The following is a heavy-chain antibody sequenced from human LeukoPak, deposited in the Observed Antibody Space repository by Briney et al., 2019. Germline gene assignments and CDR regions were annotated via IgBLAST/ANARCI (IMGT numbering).Heavy chain of an antibody. CDR2: IYAADSDT. CDR1: VLGRTSYL. Sequence: SCKQSVLGRTSYLISWVREIPGTRVEWMGLIYAADSDTSYGPSLQGQVTISADTSISHAYLLWSSLEASDTAMYYCATTLAGSYGWYYWGQGTLVTVSS. V-gene: IGHV5-51*01. D-gene: IGHD5-18*01. CDR3: ATTLAGSYGWYY. J-gene: IGHJ4*02.